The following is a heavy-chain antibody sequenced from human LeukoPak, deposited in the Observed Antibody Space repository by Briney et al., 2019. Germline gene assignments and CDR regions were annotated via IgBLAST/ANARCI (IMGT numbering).Heavy chain of an antibody. J-gene: IGHJ4*02. CDR3: AREITGTGKDY. D-gene: IGHD1/OR15-1a*01. CDR2: ISSGSTI. Sequence: GGSLRLSCAASGFTFSSYEMNWVRQAPGKGLEWVSYISSGSTIYYADSVKGRFTISRDNAKNSLYLQMNSLRAEDTAVYYCAREITGTGKDYWGQGTLVTVSS. V-gene: IGHV3-48*03. CDR1: GFTFSSYE.